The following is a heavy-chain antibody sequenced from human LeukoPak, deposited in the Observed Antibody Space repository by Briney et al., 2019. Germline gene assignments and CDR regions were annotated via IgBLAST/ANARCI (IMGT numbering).Heavy chain of an antibody. V-gene: IGHV4-39*07. CDR3: ARDVYKYDSSGSRAFDI. CDR1: GGSISSSTYY. CDR2: VYSSGST. Sequence: PSETLSLTCTVSGGSISSSTYYWGWIRQPPGKGLEWIGSVYSSGSTYYNPSLKSRVTISLDTSKNQFSLKLSSVTAADTAVYYCARDVYKYDSSGSRAFDIWGQGTMVTVSS. J-gene: IGHJ3*02. D-gene: IGHD3-22*01.